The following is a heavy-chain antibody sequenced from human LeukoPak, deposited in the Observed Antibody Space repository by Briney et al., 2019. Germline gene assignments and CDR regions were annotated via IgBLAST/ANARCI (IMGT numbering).Heavy chain of an antibody. D-gene: IGHD5-18*01. V-gene: IGHV3-11*01. J-gene: IGHJ4*02. CDR1: GFTFSDYY. CDR2: ISSSGSTI. CDR3: ARDLTAMARNFDY. Sequence: PGGSLRLSCPASGFTFSDYYMSWIRQAPGKGLEWVSYISSSGSTIYYADSVKGRFTISRDNAKNSLYLQMNSLRAEDTAVYYCARDLTAMARNFDYWGQGTLVTVSS.